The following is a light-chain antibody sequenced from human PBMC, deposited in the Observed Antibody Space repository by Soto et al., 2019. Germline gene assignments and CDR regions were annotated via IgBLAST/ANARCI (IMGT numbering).Light chain of an antibody. J-gene: IGKJ4*01. CDR2: DAS. CDR3: QQRSDWPST. V-gene: IGKV3-11*01. CDR1: QSVGRY. Sequence: EIVLTQSPATLSLSPGEGATLSCRASQSVGRYLAWYQQKPGQAPRLLIYDASKRATGIAARFSGSGSGTDFTLTISSLDPDDFAVYYCQQRSDWPSTFGGGTKVQIK.